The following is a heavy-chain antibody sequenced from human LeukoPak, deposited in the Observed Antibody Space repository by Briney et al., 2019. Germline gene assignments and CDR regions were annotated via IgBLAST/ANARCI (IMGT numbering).Heavy chain of an antibody. D-gene: IGHD1-26*01. CDR3: ARDPKWEGWNTEGRVMDV. Sequence: APVKVSCKASGYTFMKYGFSWVRQAPGQGLEWLGWISTYNGNTKYAEKFQGRVTMTTDTSTSTAYMELRSLRSDDTAVYHCARDPKWEGWNTEGRVMDVWGQGTTVTVSS. CDR2: ISTYNGNT. J-gene: IGHJ6*02. V-gene: IGHV1-18*01. CDR1: GYTFMKYG.